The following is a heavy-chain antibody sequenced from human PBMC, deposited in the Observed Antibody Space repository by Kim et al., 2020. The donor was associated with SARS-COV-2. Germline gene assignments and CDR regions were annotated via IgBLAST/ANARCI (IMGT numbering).Heavy chain of an antibody. CDR1: GFTFSSYW. V-gene: IGHV3-74*01. J-gene: IGHJ3*02. CDR3: ARPPTYSSGWQGVDAFDI. D-gene: IGHD6-19*01. CDR2: INSDGSST. Sequence: GGSLRLSCAASGFTFSSYWMHWVRQVPGKGLVWVSRINSDGSSTSYADSVKGRFTISRDNAKNTLYLQMNSLRAEDTAVYYCARPPTYSSGWQGVDAFDIWGQGTMVTVSS.